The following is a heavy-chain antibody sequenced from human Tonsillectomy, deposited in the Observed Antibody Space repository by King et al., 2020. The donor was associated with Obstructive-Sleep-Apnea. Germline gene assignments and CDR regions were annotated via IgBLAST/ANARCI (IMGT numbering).Heavy chain of an antibody. J-gene: IGHJ4*02. Sequence: VQLQESGPGLVKPSGTLSLSCAVSGGSISSSNWWSWVRQSPGKGLEGIGEIYHSGSTNYDPSLKSRVTILVDQSKNQFSLKLSSVTAADTAIYYCARGRVAVAGARNSGFDYWGQGTLVTVSS. CDR3: ARGRVAVAGARNSGFDY. D-gene: IGHD6-19*01. V-gene: IGHV4-4*02. CDR2: IYHSGST. CDR1: GGSISSSNW.